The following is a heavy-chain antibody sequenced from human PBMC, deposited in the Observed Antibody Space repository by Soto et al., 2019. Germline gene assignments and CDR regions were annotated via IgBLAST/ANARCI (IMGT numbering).Heavy chain of an antibody. CDR1: GFCLSSYW. V-gene: IGHV3-74*01. CDR3: AGEGRVDTTMVYYYYGLDV. CDR2: INSDGTI. D-gene: IGHD5-18*01. Sequence: GSLRLCCAASGFCLSSYWMHWVRQAPGKGLVWVSRINSDGTISYADSVKGRFTISRDNAKNTLYLQMNSLRADDTAVYYCAGEGRVDTTMVYYYYGLDVWGQGTTVTVSS. J-gene: IGHJ6*02.